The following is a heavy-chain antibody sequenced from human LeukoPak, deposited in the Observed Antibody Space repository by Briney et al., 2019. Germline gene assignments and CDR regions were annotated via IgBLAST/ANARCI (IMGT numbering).Heavy chain of an antibody. J-gene: IGHJ3*02. CDR1: GDSFSSYY. CDR2: IYYSGTT. V-gene: IGHV4-59*01. CDR3: ARGRLLWFGEPTPWAFDI. D-gene: IGHD3-10*01. Sequence: SETLSLTCTVSGDSFSSYYWSWIRQPPGKGLEWIGYIYYSGTTNYNPSLKSRVTISVDTSKNQFSLNLRSVTAADTAVYYCARGRLLWFGEPTPWAFDIWGQGTMVTVSS.